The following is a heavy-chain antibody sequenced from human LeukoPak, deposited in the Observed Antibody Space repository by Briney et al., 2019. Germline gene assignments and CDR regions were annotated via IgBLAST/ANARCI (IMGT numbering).Heavy chain of an antibody. Sequence: ASVKLSCTASGFTFTSYDINWVRQAPGQGLGWMGWMNPNSGNTRYAQKVQGRITMTRDTSISTAYMELSSLRSEDTAVYYCARGHAYYDILTGYSIYGMDVWGQGTTVTVSS. V-gene: IGHV1-8*01. J-gene: IGHJ6*02. CDR3: ARGHAYYDILTGYSIYGMDV. D-gene: IGHD3-9*01. CDR2: MNPNSGNT. CDR1: GFTFTSYD.